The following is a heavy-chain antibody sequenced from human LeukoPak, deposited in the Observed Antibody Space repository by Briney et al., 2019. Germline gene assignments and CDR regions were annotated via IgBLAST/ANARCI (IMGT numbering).Heavy chain of an antibody. CDR1: GGSISSYY. Sequence: SETLSLTCTVSGGSISSYYWSWIRQPPGKGLEWIGEINHSGSTNYNPSLKSRVTISVDTSKNQFSLKLSSVTAADTAVYYCARRSPYGDHRAFDIWGQGTMVTVSS. CDR2: INHSGST. CDR3: ARRSPYGDHRAFDI. V-gene: IGHV4-34*01. J-gene: IGHJ3*02. D-gene: IGHD4-17*01.